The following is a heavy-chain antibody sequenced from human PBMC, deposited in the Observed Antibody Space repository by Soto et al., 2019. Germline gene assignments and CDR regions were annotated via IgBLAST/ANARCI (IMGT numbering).Heavy chain of an antibody. Sequence: QVQLVQSGAELKKPGSSVKVSCKASGDTFSGYPINWVRQAPGEGLEWMGRIIPVFGTTNDAQRFEGRVTFTADESTNTAYMELRGLLSEDMAVYYCARDGGFGELKYWGPGTVVTVSS. V-gene: IGHV1-69*18. D-gene: IGHD3-10*01. CDR1: GDTFSGYP. J-gene: IGHJ4*02. CDR2: IIPVFGTT. CDR3: ARDGGFGELKY.